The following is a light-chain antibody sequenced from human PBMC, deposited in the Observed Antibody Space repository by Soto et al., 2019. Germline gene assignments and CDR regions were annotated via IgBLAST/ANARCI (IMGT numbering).Light chain of an antibody. CDR3: CSFTNRNTGV. CDR2: EVT. V-gene: IGLV2-14*01. J-gene: IGLJ1*01. CDR1: SSDLGKYNY. Sequence: QLVLTQPASVSGSPGQSITISCTGTSSDLGKYNYVSWFQQHPGKAPKLMIYEVTNRPSGVSSRFSGSKSGNTASLTVSGLQTDDEADYYCCSFTNRNTGVFGSGTKLTVL.